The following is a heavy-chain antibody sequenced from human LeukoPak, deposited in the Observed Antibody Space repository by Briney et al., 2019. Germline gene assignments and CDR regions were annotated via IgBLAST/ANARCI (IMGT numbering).Heavy chain of an antibody. CDR1: GFTFSSYG. D-gene: IGHD2-2*01. Sequence: GRSLRLSCAASGFTFSSYGMHWVRQAPGKGLEWVAVISYDGSNKYYADSVRGRFTISRDNSKNTLYLQMNSLRAEDTAVYYCTTSGEYCSSTSCLTPKYYYYYYMDVWGKGTTVTVSS. J-gene: IGHJ6*03. CDR2: ISYDGSNK. V-gene: IGHV3-30*03. CDR3: TTSGEYCSSTSCLTPKYYYYYYMDV.